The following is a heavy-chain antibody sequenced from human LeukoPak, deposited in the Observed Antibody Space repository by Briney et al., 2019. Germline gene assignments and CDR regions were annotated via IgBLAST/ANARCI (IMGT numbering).Heavy chain of an antibody. CDR2: ISYDGSNK. D-gene: IGHD1-7*01. CDR1: GFTFSSYA. V-gene: IGHV3-30*04. CDR3: ARDSDNWNYDF. Sequence: SGGSLRLSCAASGFTFSSYAMHWVRQAPGKGLEWVAIISYDGSNKDYADSAKGRFTISRDNSKNTLNLQMNSLRGEDTAVYYCARDSDNWNYDFWGQGTLVTVSS. J-gene: IGHJ4*02.